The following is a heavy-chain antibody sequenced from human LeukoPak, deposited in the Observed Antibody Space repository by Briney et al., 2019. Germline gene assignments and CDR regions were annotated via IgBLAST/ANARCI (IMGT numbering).Heavy chain of an antibody. J-gene: IGHJ4*02. CDR1: GFTFSTYW. CDR3: ARGMTWPTY. Sequence: GGSLRLSCAASGFTFSTYWMLWVRQAPGKGLEWVANIKGDGSEIHYVDSVKRRFTISRDNPKNSVYLQMSSLRAEDTSLYYCARGMTWPTYWGQGTLVVVAS. D-gene: IGHD2-21*02. V-gene: IGHV3-7*04. CDR2: IKGDGSEI.